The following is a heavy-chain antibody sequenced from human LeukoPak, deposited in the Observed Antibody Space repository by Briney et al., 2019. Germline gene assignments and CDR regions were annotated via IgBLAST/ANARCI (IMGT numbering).Heavy chain of an antibody. CDR3: ARTPYDSSGYYSDY. Sequence: GASVKVSCKASGYTFTSYDINWVRRATGQGLEWMGWMNPNSGNTGYAQNFQGRVTMTRNTSISTAYMELSSLRSDDTAVYYCARTPYDSSGYYSDYWGQGTLVTVSS. V-gene: IGHV1-8*01. CDR2: MNPNSGNT. D-gene: IGHD3-22*01. CDR1: GYTFTSYD. J-gene: IGHJ4*02.